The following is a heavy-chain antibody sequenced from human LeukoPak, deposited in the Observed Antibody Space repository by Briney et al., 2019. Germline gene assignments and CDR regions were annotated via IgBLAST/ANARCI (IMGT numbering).Heavy chain of an antibody. D-gene: IGHD1-26*01. J-gene: IGHJ4*02. CDR1: GFTFSDYY. Sequence: GGSLRLSCVVSGFTFSDYYMTWIRQTPGKGLEWVSDVSSTSAAIYYADSVKGRFTISRDNANNSLFLQMNSLRAEDTAVYYCASVRSYYYFDYWGQGTLVTVSS. CDR3: ASVRSYYYFDY. CDR2: VSSTSAAI. V-gene: IGHV3-11*04.